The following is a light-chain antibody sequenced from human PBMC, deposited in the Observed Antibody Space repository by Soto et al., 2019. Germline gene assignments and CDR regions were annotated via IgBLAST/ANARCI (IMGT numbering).Light chain of an antibody. CDR3: QQYSVYWT. V-gene: IGKV1-17*01. J-gene: IGKJ1*01. CDR1: QGIRND. Sequence: DIQMTQSPSSLSASVGDRVTITCRASQGIRNDLGWYEQKPGKAPKRLIYAASSLHSGVPSRFTGSGSGTESTLTINSLQPDDFATYYCQQYSVYWTFGQGTKVDIK. CDR2: AAS.